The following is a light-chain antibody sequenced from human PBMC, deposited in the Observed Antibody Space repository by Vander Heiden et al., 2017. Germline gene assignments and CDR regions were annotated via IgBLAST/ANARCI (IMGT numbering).Light chain of an antibody. V-gene: IGKV3-20*01. J-gene: IGKJ2*01. CDR2: GAS. Sequence: EIVLTQSPGTLSLSPGERATLSCRASQSVSSSYLAWYQQKPGQAPRLLIYGASSRATGIPDRFSGSGSGTDFTLTISRLEPEDFAGYYCQLRDTFGQGTKLEIK. CDR1: QSVSSSY. CDR3: QLRDT.